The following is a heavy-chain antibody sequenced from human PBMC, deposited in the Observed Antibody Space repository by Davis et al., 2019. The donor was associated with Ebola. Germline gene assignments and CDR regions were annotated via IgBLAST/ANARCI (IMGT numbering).Heavy chain of an antibody. CDR3: ARDIAVAST. Sequence: AASVKVSCKASGYTFTSYGISWVRQAPGQGLEWMGWISTYNGNTNYAQKLQGRVTMTTDTSTSTVYMELSSLRSGDTAVYYCARDIAVASTWGQGTLVTVSS. CDR2: ISTYNGNT. D-gene: IGHD6-19*01. J-gene: IGHJ4*02. CDR1: GYTFTSYG. V-gene: IGHV1-18*01.